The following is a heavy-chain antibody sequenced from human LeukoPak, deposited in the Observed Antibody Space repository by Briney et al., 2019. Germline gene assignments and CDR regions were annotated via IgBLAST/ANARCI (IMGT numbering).Heavy chain of an antibody. D-gene: IGHD5-24*01. V-gene: IGHV1-46*01. CDR1: GYTFTSYG. CDR3: ARDKRGQGWLQLQYFQH. J-gene: IGHJ1*01. Sequence: ASVKVSCKASGYTFTSYGISWVRQAPGQGLEWMGVINPSGGSTNYAQKFQGRVTMTRDTSTSTVYMELSSLRSEDTAVYYCARDKRGQGWLQLQYFQHWGQGTLVTVSS. CDR2: INPSGGST.